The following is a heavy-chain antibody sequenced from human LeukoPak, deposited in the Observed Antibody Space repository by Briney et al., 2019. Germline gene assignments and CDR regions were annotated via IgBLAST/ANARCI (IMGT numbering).Heavy chain of an antibody. CDR1: GFTFSNYA. CDR2: ISSGGTYE. D-gene: IGHD3-10*01. Sequence: GKSLRLSCAASGFTFSNYAMHWVRQAPGKGREWVSLISSGGTYEYYADSVKGRFTISRDNSKNTLYQQLNSLRAEDTAVYYCARDSTYYYDSGSSGPHYFDNWGQGTLVTVSS. J-gene: IGHJ4*02. CDR3: ARDSTYYYDSGSSGPHYFDN. V-gene: IGHV3-30*01.